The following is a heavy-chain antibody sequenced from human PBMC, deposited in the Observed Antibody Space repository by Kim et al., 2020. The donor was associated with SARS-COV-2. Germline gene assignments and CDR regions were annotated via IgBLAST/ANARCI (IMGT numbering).Heavy chain of an antibody. CDR1: GGSINSHY. CDR2: IYNSGTT. Sequence: SETLSLTCTVSGGSINSHYWSWIRQSPGKGLEWIGYIYNSGTTTYNPSLKSRVTISMDTSKNQFSLKLTSVTPADTAVYYCVRGFSSGWYWRFAPWGQG. J-gene: IGHJ5*02. CDR3: VRGFSSGWYWRFAP. V-gene: IGHV4-59*11. D-gene: IGHD6-19*01.